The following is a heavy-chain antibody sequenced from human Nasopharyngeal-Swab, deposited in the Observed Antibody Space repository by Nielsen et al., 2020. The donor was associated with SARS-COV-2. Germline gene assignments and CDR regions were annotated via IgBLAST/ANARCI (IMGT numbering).Heavy chain of an antibody. CDR3: ASSHCSSTSCYHWSDP. Sequence: WVRQAPGQGLEWMGGIIPILGIANYAQKFQGRVTITADKSTSTAYMELSSLRSEDTAVYYCASSHCSSTSCYHWSDPWGQGTLVTVSS. CDR2: IIPILGIA. V-gene: IGHV1-69*10. J-gene: IGHJ5*02. D-gene: IGHD2-2*01.